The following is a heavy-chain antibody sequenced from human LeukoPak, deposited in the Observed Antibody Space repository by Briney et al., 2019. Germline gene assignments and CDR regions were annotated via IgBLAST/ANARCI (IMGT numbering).Heavy chain of an antibody. J-gene: IGHJ4*02. V-gene: IGHV3-9*03. CDR2: ISWNSGSI. D-gene: IGHD6-19*01. CDR1: GFTFDDYA. Sequence: GESLRLSCAASGFTFDDYAMHWVRQAPGKGLEWVSGISWNSGSIGYADSVKGRFTISRDNAKNSLYLQMNSLRAEDMALYYCAKDYSSGRRPPFFDYWGQGTLVTVSS. CDR3: AKDYSSGRRPPFFDY.